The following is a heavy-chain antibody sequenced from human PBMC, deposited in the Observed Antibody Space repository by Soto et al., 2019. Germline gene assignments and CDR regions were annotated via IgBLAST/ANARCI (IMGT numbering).Heavy chain of an antibody. CDR2: IWYDGSNK. D-gene: IGHD2-15*01. CDR1: GFTFSSYG. J-gene: IGHJ4*02. Sequence: GSLRLSCAASGFTFSSYGMHWVRQAPGKGLEWVAVIWYDGSNKYYADSVKGRFTISRDNSKNTLYLQMNSLRAEDTAVYYCVRSDGVVVPAHAADYWTQGTLVPVSS. CDR3: VRSDGVVVPAHAADY. V-gene: IGHV3-33*01.